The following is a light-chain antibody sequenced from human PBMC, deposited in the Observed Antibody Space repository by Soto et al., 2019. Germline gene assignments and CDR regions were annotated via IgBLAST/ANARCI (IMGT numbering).Light chain of an antibody. CDR2: KAS. Sequence: DIQMTQSPSTLSASVGDRVTITCRASQSISSWLAWYQQKPGTAPKLLIYKASTLQSGVPSRFSGSGSGTEFTLTISCLQPDDSATYYCQQYNDNWTFGQGTKVDI. J-gene: IGKJ1*01. CDR1: QSISSW. CDR3: QQYNDNWT. V-gene: IGKV1-5*03.